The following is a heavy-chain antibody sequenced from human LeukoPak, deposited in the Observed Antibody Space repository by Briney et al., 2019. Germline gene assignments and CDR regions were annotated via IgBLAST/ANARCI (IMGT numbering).Heavy chain of an antibody. Sequence: SVKVSCKASGGTFSSYAISWVRQAPGQGLEWMGGIIPIFGTANYAQKFQGRVTITTDESTSTAYMELSSLRSEDTAVYYCATVATNPPDYYYYMDVWGKGTTVTVSS. V-gene: IGHV1-69*05. CDR3: ATVATNPPDYYYYMDV. J-gene: IGHJ6*03. CDR1: GGTFSSYA. D-gene: IGHD4-23*01. CDR2: IIPIFGTA.